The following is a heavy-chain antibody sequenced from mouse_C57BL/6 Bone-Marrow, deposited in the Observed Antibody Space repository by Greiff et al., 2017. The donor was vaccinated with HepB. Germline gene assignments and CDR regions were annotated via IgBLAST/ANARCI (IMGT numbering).Heavy chain of an antibody. CDR2: ISNGGGST. V-gene: IGHV5-12*01. CDR1: GFTFSDYY. Sequence: EVKLVESGGGLVQPGGSLKLSCAASGFTFSDYYMYWVRQTPEKRLEWVAYISNGGGSTYYPDTVKGRFTISRDNAKNTLYLQMSRLKSEDTAMYYCARRDYYGSSGYAMDYWGQGTSVTVSS. CDR3: ARRDYYGSSGYAMDY. J-gene: IGHJ4*01. D-gene: IGHD1-1*01.